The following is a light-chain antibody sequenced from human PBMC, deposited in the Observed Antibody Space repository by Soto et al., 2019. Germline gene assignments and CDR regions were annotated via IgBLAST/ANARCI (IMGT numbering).Light chain of an antibody. Sequence: DIQMTQSPSSLSASVGDRVTITCRASQSISYYLNWYQQKPGRAPRLLIYTTSSLQSGVPSKFSGSASGTDFTLTISSLQPEDFATYYCQQSYTTPWTFGQGTRWRSN. CDR2: TTS. CDR1: QSISYY. J-gene: IGKJ1*01. V-gene: IGKV1-39*01. CDR3: QQSYTTPWT.